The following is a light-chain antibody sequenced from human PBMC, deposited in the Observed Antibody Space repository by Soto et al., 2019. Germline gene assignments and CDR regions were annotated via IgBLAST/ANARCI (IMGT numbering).Light chain of an antibody. Sequence: DIQMTQSPSSLSASVGDRVTITCQASQDITNFLNWYQQKPGKAPKLLIYVASTLETGVPSRFGGSGSGTDFTFTISSLQPEDIAKYYCQQYDIFPWTFGQGTKVEIK. CDR2: VAS. V-gene: IGKV1-33*01. CDR1: QDITNF. CDR3: QQYDIFPWT. J-gene: IGKJ1*01.